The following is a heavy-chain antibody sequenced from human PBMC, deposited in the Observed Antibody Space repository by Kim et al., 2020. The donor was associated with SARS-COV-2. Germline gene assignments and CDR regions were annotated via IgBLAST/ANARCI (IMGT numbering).Heavy chain of an antibody. Sequence: GGSLRLSCAASGFTLSSYGFHWVRQVPGKGPVWVARINPDGRTINYAGSVRGRFTISRDIAKNTLYLKMNSLRAEDTAVYYCARDLIGELDLCGPGTL. J-gene: IGHJ5*02. D-gene: IGHD7-27*01. CDR3: ARDLIGELDL. V-gene: IGHV3-74*01. CDR1: GFTLSSYG. CDR2: INPDGRTI.